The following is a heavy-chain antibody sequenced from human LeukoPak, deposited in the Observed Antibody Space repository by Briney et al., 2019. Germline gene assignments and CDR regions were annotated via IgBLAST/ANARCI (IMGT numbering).Heavy chain of an antibody. Sequence: GGSLRLSCAASGFTFSSYWMHWVRQAPGKGLVWVSRINSDGSSTSYGDSVKGRFTISRDNAKNTLYLQMNSLRAEDTAVYYCAGYCSGGSCYSGDYWGQGTLVTVSS. CDR3: AGYCSGGSCYSGDY. D-gene: IGHD2-15*01. V-gene: IGHV3-74*01. CDR2: INSDGSST. J-gene: IGHJ4*02. CDR1: GFTFSSYW.